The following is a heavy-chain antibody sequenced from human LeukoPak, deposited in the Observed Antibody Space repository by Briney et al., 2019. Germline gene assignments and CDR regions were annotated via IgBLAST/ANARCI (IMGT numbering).Heavy chain of an antibody. J-gene: IGHJ3*01. CDR2: MNPNNGNT. Sequence: ASVKVSCTASGYTFTSFDINWVRQATGQGLEWMGWMNPNNGNTGFVQKFQGRVTMTRNTSISTAYMELSSLRSDDTAVYYCARARITMVAFDVWGQGTVVTVSS. CDR3: ARARITMVAFDV. V-gene: IGHV1-8*01. CDR1: GYTFTSFD. D-gene: IGHD4/OR15-4a*01.